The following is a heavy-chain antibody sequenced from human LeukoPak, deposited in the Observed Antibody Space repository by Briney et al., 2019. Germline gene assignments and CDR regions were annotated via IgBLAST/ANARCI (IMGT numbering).Heavy chain of an antibody. D-gene: IGHD2-15*01. CDR2: INHSGST. J-gene: IGHJ4*02. Sequence: SETLSLTCAVYGGSFSGYYWSWIRQSPGKGLEWIGEINHSGSTNYNPSLKSRVIISVDTSKNQFSLKLSSVTAADTAVYSCARPLNNGGSYYIDYWGQGTLVTVSS. CDR1: GGSFSGYY. CDR3: ARPLNNGGSYYIDY. V-gene: IGHV4-34*01.